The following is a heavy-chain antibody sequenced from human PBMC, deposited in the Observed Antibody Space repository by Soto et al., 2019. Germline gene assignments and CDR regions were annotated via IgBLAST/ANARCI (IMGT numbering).Heavy chain of an antibody. CDR1: EYSFSSFE. V-gene: IGHV3-48*03. CDR3: ARTLGNWYFDL. Sequence: QLVESGGGLIQTGGSMRLSCIGSEYSFSSFEMNWVRQAPGKGLEWVSYMSTSGADIKYADSVKGRFTVSRDNSKNSLFLQMDSQRADDTAIYYCARTLGNWYFDLWGRGTLVTVSS. D-gene: IGHD7-27*01. J-gene: IGHJ2*01. CDR2: MSTSGADI.